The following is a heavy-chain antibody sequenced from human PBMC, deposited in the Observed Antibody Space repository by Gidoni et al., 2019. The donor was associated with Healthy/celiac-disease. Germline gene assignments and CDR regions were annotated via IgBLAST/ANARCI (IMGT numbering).Heavy chain of an antibody. D-gene: IGHD4-17*01. V-gene: IGHV3-23*01. CDR2: ISGSGGST. Sequence: EVQLLESGGGLVQPGGSLRLSCEASGFPFSSYAMSWVRQAPGKGLEWVSAISGSGGSTYYADSVKCRFTISRDNSKNTLYLQMNSLRAEDTAVYYCAKDHGDYPKLYFDYWGQGTLVTVSS. CDR1: GFPFSSYA. CDR3: AKDHGDYPKLYFDY. J-gene: IGHJ4*02.